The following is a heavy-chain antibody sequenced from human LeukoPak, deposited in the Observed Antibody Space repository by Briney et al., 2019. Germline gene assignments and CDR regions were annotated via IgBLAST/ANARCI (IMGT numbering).Heavy chain of an antibody. Sequence: SETLSLTCTVSGGSISSFYWSWIRQPPGKGLEWIGYNYYSGSTNYNPSLKSRVTISVDTSKNQFSLKLSSVTAADTAVYYCARVGYCSSTSCYEAFDIWGQGTMVTVSS. CDR3: ARVGYCSSTSCYEAFDI. D-gene: IGHD2-2*01. J-gene: IGHJ3*02. CDR1: GGSISSFY. CDR2: NYYSGST. V-gene: IGHV4-59*01.